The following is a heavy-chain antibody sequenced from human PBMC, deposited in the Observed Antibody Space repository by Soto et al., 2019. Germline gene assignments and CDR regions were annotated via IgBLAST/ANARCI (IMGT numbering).Heavy chain of an antibody. V-gene: IGHV3-21*01. CDR3: ARAPRLIQSADF. CDR2: ISGDSNYI. Sequence: GGSLRLSCAVSGFTFSSYIMDWVRQAPGKGLEWVSSISGDSNYIYYADSVKGRFTISRDNARNSLYLQMNSLRVEDTAVYYCARAPRLIQSADFWGQGTLVTVSS. J-gene: IGHJ4*02. D-gene: IGHD2-21*01. CDR1: GFTFSSYI.